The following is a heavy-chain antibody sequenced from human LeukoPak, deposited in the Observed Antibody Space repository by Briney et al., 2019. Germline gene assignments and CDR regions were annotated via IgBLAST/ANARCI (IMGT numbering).Heavy chain of an antibody. CDR2: ISGSGGST. J-gene: IGHJ4*02. CDR3: AKDVPLGYCRGGSCYGGY. CDR1: GFTFSSYA. D-gene: IGHD2-15*01. V-gene: IGHV3-23*01. Sequence: GGSLRLSCAASGFTFSSYAMRWVRQAPGKGLEWVSAISGSGGSTYYADSVKGRFTISRDNSKNTLYLQMNSLRAEDTAVYYCAKDVPLGYCRGGSCYGGYWGQGTLVTVSS.